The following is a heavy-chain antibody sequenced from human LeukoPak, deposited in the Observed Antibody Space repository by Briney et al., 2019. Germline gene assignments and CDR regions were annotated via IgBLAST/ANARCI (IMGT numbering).Heavy chain of an antibody. CDR2: IYYSGST. CDR3: ARLYYDYVWGSYRTFDY. V-gene: IGHV4-59*01. J-gene: IGHJ4*02. Sequence: SETLSLTCTVSGGSISSYYWSWIRQPPGKGLEWIGYIYYSGSTNYNPSLKSRVTISVDTSKSQFSLKLSSVTAADTAVYYCARLYYDYVWGSYRTFDYWGQGTLVTVSS. D-gene: IGHD3-16*02. CDR1: GGSISSYY.